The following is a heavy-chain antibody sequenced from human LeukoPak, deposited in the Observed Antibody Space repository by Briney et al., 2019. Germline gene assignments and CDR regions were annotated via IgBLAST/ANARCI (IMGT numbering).Heavy chain of an antibody. Sequence: GESLKISCKVFGYIFTNYWIGWVRQMPGKGLEWMGIIFPRDSDTRYSPSFQGQVTISADKSISTAYLQWSSLKASDTAMYYCARHRMYSNYLSRDNWFDPWGQGTLVTVSS. J-gene: IGHJ5*02. CDR3: ARHRMYSNYLSRDNWFDP. V-gene: IGHV5-51*01. D-gene: IGHD4-11*01. CDR2: IFPRDSDT. CDR1: GYIFTNYW.